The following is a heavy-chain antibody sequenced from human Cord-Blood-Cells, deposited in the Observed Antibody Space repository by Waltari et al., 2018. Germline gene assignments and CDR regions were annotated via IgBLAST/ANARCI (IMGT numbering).Heavy chain of an antibody. D-gene: IGHD3-22*01. CDR3: ARAIYYDSSGYYYYVDY. CDR1: GGSISSSNW. CDR2: IYHSGSA. V-gene: IGHV4-4*02. J-gene: IGHJ4*02. Sequence: QVQLQESGPGLVKPSGTLSLTCAVSGGSISSSNWWSWVRQPPGKGLVWIGEIYHSGSANYNPSLKRRVTISVDKSKNQFSLKLSSVTAADTAVYYCARAIYYDSSGYYYYVDYWGQGTLVTVSS.